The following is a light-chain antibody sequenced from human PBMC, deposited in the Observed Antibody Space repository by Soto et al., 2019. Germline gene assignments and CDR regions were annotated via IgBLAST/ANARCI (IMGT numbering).Light chain of an antibody. J-gene: IGLJ3*02. CDR2: EVS. CDR1: SSDVGGYKY. CDR3: TSFTTTNIWV. Sequence: QSALTQPASVSGSPGQSITISCTGTSSDVGGYKYVSWYQQHPGKAPKLMICEVSNRPSGVSSRFSGSKSGNTASLTISGLRAEDEADYYCTSFTTTNIWVFGGGTKLTVL. V-gene: IGLV2-14*01.